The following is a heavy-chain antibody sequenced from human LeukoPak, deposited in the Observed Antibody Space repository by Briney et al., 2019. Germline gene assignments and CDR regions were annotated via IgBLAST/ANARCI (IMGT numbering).Heavy chain of an antibody. CDR3: ARYYYDTSDYYQRYFDY. Sequence: SGPVLVKPTETLTLTCTVSGFSLSNATMGVSWIRQPPGKALEWLAHIFPNDGKSYSTSLKSRLTISKDTSKSRVVLTMTNMDPVDTATYYCARYYYDTSDYYQRYFDYWGQGTLVTVSS. CDR2: IFPNDGK. V-gene: IGHV2-26*01. J-gene: IGHJ4*02. D-gene: IGHD3-22*01. CDR1: GFSLSNATMG.